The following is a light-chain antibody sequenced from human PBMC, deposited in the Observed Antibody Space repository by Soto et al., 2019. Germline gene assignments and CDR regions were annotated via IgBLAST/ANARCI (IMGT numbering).Light chain of an antibody. CDR1: QSVSSSY. J-gene: IGKJ1*01. Sequence: EIVVTQSPGTLSLSPGERATLSCRASQSVSSSYLAWYQQKPGQAPRLLIYGASSRATGIPDRFSGSGSGTDFTLTISRLEPEVFAVYYCQQYGSSPPWTFGHGTKVDIK. CDR2: GAS. CDR3: QQYGSSPPWT. V-gene: IGKV3-20*01.